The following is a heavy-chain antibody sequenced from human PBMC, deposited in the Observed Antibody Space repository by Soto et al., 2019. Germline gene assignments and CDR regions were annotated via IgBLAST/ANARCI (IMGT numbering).Heavy chain of an antibody. Sequence: ASVKVFSTASGYTFTNHAIHWVRQAPGQGLEWMGWINAGKGDTKYPQRFQGRVTITRDTSASTAYMELSSLRSEDTAAYYCARNILGGTTDYWGPGTLVTVSS. CDR2: INAGKGDT. CDR1: GYTFTNHA. D-gene: IGHD1-7*01. CDR3: ARNILGGTTDY. J-gene: IGHJ4*02. V-gene: IGHV1-3*01.